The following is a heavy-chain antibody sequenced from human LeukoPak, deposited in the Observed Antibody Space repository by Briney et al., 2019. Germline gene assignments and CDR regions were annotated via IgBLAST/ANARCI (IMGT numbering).Heavy chain of an antibody. J-gene: IGHJ4*02. CDR3: AKGIYDYALDF. CDR1: GFTFNDYA. CDR2: ISAGGSKT. Sequence: PGGSLRLSCAASGFTFNDYAMTWVRQAPGKGLEWVSLISAGGSKTYYGGSAKGRFIISRDNSKNTLNLQMTNLRAEDTALYYCAKGIYDYALDFWGQGALVTVSS. V-gene: IGHV3-23*02. D-gene: IGHD4/OR15-4a*01.